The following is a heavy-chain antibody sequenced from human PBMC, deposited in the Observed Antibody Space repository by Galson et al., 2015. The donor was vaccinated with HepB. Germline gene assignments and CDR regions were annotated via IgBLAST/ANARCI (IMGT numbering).Heavy chain of an antibody. CDR1: GFTFSNYN. CDR3: ARTPRGLMNLDY. CDR2: ISSSSPYI. D-gene: IGHD3-10*01. J-gene: IGHJ4*02. Sequence: SLRLSCAASGFTFSNYNMNWVRQTPGKGLEWVSFISSSSPYIYHADSMKGRFTISRDNAKNSLFLQMNSLRVEDTAVYYCARTPRGLMNLDYWGQGTLLIVSS. V-gene: IGHV3-21*01.